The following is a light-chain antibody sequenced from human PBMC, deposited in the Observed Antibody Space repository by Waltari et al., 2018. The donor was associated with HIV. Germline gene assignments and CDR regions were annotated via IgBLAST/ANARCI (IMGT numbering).Light chain of an antibody. J-gene: IGKJ2*01. CDR3: QQNYDTQYT. Sequence: DIQMTQSPSLSTSVGDRVTITCRESQSIDIYVNWYQLKPGKTPNLLIYSASNLQSGVPSRFSGSGSGTDFTLTISSLQPEDIATYYCQQNYDTQYTFGQGTKLEIK. CDR2: SAS. CDR1: QSIDIY. V-gene: IGKV1-39*01.